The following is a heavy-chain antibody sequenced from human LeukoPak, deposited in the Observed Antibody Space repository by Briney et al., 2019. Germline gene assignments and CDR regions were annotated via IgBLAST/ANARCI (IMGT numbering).Heavy chain of an antibody. CDR1: GGSISSYY. Sequence: SETLSLTRTVSGGSISSYYWSWIRQPPGKGLEWIGYIYYSGSTNYNPSLKSRVTISVDTSKNQFSLKLSSVTAADTAVYYCARDQGMARYGMDVWGQGTTVTVSS. J-gene: IGHJ6*02. CDR2: IYYSGST. D-gene: IGHD5-24*01. V-gene: IGHV4-59*01. CDR3: ARDQGMARYGMDV.